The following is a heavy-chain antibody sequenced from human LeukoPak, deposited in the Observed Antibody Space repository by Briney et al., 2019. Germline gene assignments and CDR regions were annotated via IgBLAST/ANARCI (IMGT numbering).Heavy chain of an antibody. D-gene: IGHD6-19*01. V-gene: IGHV3-21*06. CDR1: GFTFSSYN. Sequence: PGGSRRLSCAASGFTFSSYNMNWVRQAPGKGLEWVSSITNSGSYIYYADSVKGRFTISRDNAKNTLYLHMNSLRAEDTAVYYCARDPRGGRLVPNDYWGQGTLVTVSS. J-gene: IGHJ4*02. CDR3: ARDPRGGRLVPNDY. CDR2: ITNSGSYI.